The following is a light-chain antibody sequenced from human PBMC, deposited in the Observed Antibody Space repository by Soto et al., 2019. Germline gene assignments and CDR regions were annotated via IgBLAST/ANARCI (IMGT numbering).Light chain of an antibody. CDR3: QQYNNWPLT. CDR2: GAS. V-gene: IGKV3-15*01. CDR1: QNINNN. J-gene: IGKJ4*01. Sequence: EIVTTQSPDTLSVSPGERATLSCRASQNINNNLAWYQQIPGQAPRLLIYGASTRATGIPARFSGSGSGTEFTLTISSLQSEDFAVYYCQQYNNWPLTFGGGAKVEIK.